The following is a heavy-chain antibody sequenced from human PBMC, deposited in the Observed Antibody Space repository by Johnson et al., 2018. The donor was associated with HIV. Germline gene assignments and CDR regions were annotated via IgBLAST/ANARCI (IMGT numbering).Heavy chain of an antibody. J-gene: IGHJ3*02. V-gene: IGHV3-30-3*01. Sequence: QVQLVESGGGVVQPGRSLRLSCAASGFSFHNYAMHWVRQRPGKGLEWMAVISYDGSNKYYADSVKGRFTISRDNSKNTLYLQMSSLRADDTALYYCARDSTPWGGDYVGYAFDIWGRGTMVTVSS. CDR1: GFSFHNYA. CDR3: ARDSTPWGGDYVGYAFDI. D-gene: IGHD4-17*01. CDR2: ISYDGSNK.